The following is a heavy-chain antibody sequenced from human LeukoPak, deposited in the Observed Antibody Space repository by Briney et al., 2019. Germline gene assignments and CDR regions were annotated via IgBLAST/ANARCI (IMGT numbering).Heavy chain of an antibody. J-gene: IGHJ4*02. V-gene: IGHV4-30-4*08. CDR1: GGSISSGDYY. D-gene: IGHD3-16*01. Sequence: PSQTLSLTCTVSGGSISSGDYYWSWIRQPPGKGLEWIGYIYYSGSTYYNPSLKSRVTISVDTSRNQFSLKLNSVTAADTAVYYCARDSRGGGPDFDYWGQGTLVTVSS. CDR2: IYYSGST. CDR3: ARDSRGGGPDFDY.